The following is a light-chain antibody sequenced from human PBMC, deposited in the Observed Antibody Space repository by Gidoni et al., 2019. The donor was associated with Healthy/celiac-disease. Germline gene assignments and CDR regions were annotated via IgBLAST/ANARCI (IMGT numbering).Light chain of an antibody. CDR3: QVLDARSDPPVV. J-gene: IGLJ3*02. V-gene: IGLV3-21*02. Sequence: SYVLTQPPSVSVVPGQTARVSCGGDNIGGKTVHWYQQRPGQAPVLVVYDDTDRLSGIPERFSGSNSGHTATLTISRVEAGDEADYYCQVLDARSDPPVVFGGGTKLTVL. CDR1: NIGGKT. CDR2: DDT.